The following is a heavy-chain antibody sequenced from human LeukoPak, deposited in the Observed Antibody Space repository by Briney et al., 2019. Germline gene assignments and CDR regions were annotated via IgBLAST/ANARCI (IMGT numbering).Heavy chain of an antibody. D-gene: IGHD6-19*01. CDR2: MYSSGSP. CDR3: ARGSGLTGYMDV. J-gene: IGHJ6*03. V-gene: IGHV3-53*01. Sequence: GGSLRLSCAGSGFTVRSNYMTWVRQAPGKGLEWVSIMYSSGSPYYADSVRGRFTISRDNSKNTLYLQMHSLRAEDTAVYYCARGSGLTGYMDVWGKGTTVIVSS. CDR1: GFTVRSNY.